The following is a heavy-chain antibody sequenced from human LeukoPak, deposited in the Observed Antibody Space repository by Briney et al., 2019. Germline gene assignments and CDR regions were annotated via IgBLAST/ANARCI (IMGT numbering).Heavy chain of an antibody. D-gene: IGHD6-13*01. CDR3: ARDIATAGHLAFDY. V-gene: IGHV3-21*01. Sequence: GGSLRLSCAASGFTFSTYTMNRVRQAQGKGLEWVSSISSCGYYIYYADSVKGRFTISRDNAKNSLYLQMNSLSAEDTAVYYCARDIATAGHLAFDYWGQGILVTVSS. J-gene: IGHJ4*02. CDR1: GFTFSTYT. CDR2: ISSCGYYI.